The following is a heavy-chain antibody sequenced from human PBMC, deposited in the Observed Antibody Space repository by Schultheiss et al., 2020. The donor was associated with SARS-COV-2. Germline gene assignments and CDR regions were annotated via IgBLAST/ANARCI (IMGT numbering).Heavy chain of an antibody. CDR2: ISGSGGST. J-gene: IGHJ4*02. Sequence: GESLKISCAASGFTVSSNYMSWVRQAPGKGLEWVSAISGSGGSTYYADSVKGRFTISRDNSKNTLYLQMNSLRAEDTAVYYCAKNVEGQWLLLHEYWGQGTLVTVSS. D-gene: IGHD3-22*01. CDR3: AKNVEGQWLLLHEY. CDR1: GFTVSSNY. V-gene: IGHV3-23*01.